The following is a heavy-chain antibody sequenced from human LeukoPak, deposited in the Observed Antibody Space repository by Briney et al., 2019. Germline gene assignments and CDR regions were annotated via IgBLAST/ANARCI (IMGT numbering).Heavy chain of an antibody. Sequence: GASVKVSCKASGYTFTGYYMHWVRQAPGQGLEWMGWINPNSGGTNYAQKFQGRVTMTRDTSISTAHMELSRLRSDDTAVYYCASPTGGYSYGTFDYWGQGTLVTVSS. V-gene: IGHV1-2*02. D-gene: IGHD5-18*01. CDR2: INPNSGGT. CDR1: GYTFTGYY. CDR3: ASPTGGYSYGTFDY. J-gene: IGHJ4*02.